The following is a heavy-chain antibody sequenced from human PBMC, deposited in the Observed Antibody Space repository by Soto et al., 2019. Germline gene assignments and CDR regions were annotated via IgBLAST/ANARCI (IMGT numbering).Heavy chain of an antibody. CDR1: GASVTSGSYF. CDR3: AVHRATPGAALSNWLGP. CDR2: IYSSGAT. D-gene: IGHD1-26*01. Sequence: SETLSLTCSVSGASVTSGSYFWTWIRQLPGKGLQWIGYIYSSGATHYNLSLQSRLSMSLDTSGNHFSLRLTSVTVADTAVYYCAVHRATPGAALSNWLGPWGQGSLVT. J-gene: IGHJ5*02. V-gene: IGHV4-31*02.